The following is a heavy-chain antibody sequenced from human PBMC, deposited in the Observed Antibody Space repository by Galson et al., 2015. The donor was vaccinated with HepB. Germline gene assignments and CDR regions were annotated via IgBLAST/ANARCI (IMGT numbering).Heavy chain of an antibody. Sequence: SVKVSCKASGGTFSSYTISWVRQAPGQGLEWMGRIIPILGIANYAQKFQGRVTITADKSTSTAYMELSSLRSEDTAVYYCARDRALYCSGGSCYSGYMVGYYYYGMDVWGQGTTVTVSS. V-gene: IGHV1-69*04. CDR1: GGTFSSYT. J-gene: IGHJ6*02. CDR3: ARDRALYCSGGSCYSGYMVGYYYYGMDV. CDR2: IIPILGIA. D-gene: IGHD2-15*01.